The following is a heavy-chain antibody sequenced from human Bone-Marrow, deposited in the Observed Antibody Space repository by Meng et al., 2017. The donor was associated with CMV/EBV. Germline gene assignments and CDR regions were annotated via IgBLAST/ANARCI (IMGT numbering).Heavy chain of an antibody. Sequence: QVELHDAGTGLVKPSQLLSLTCTVSGGSISSGSYYWKWIRQPAGKGLEWIGRTHTSGNTNYNPSLKSRVTISVDTSKNQLSLKVTSVTAADTAVYYCARGDRVELEPFDYWGRGILVTVSS. CDR1: GGSISSGSYY. CDR2: THTSGNT. J-gene: IGHJ4*02. CDR3: ARGDRVELEPFDY. D-gene: IGHD1-1*01. V-gene: IGHV4-61*02.